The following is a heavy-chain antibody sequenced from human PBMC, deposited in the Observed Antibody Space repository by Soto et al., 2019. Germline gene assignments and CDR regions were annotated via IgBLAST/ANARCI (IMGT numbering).Heavy chain of an antibody. Sequence: GGSLRRSCAVSGVTCDDFAMHWVRQTPEKGLEWVSRISWNGGDIAYADSVKGRFTISRDNAKKSLFLQMNSLRPEDTALYYCAKDKETGTTSYYGMDVWGQGTTVTVSS. CDR2: ISWNGGDI. CDR1: GVTCDDFA. J-gene: IGHJ6*02. CDR3: AKDKETGTTSYYGMDV. D-gene: IGHD1-7*01. V-gene: IGHV3-9*01.